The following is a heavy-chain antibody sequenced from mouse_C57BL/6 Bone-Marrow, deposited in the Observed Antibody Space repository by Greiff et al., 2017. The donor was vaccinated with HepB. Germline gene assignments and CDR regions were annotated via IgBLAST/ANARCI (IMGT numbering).Heavy chain of an antibody. V-gene: IGHV1-64*01. CDR3: ASLFITTVVATRGYAMDY. CDR1: GYTFTSYW. D-gene: IGHD1-1*01. J-gene: IGHJ4*01. Sequence: QVQLQQSGAELVKPGASVKLSCKASGYTFTSYWMHWVKQSPGQGLEWIGMIHPNSGSTNYNEKFKSKATLTVDKSSSTAYMQLSSLTSEDSAVYYCASLFITTVVATRGYAMDYWGQGTSVTVSS. CDR2: IHPNSGST.